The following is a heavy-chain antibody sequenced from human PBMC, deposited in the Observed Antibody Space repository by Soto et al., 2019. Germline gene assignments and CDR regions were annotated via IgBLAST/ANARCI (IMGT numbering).Heavy chain of an antibody. CDR2: VYYRGST. CDR1: GDSISSYY. CDR3: ARVWGGAFDI. J-gene: IGHJ3*02. D-gene: IGHD3-10*01. Sequence: SETLSLTCAVSGDSISSYYWSWIRQPPGKGLEWIGYVYYRGSTTYNPSLKSRITISLDTSKNQFSLNVNSVTAADTAVYYCARVWGGAFDIWGQGTMVTVSS. V-gene: IGHV4-59*01.